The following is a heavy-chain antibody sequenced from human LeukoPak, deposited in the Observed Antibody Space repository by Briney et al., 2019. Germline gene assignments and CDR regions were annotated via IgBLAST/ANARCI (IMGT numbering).Heavy chain of an antibody. J-gene: IGHJ4*02. CDR1: GVSISNGDYY. CDR2: IYYSGST. V-gene: IGHV4-31*03. CDR3: ARAVDYGGNSDYFDY. D-gene: IGHD4-23*01. Sequence: SQTLSLTCTVSGVSISNGDYYWSWIRQHPGKGLEWIGYIYYSGSTYYNPSLKSRVTISVDTSKNQFSLKLSSVTAADTAVYYCARAVDYGGNSDYFDYWGQGTLVTVSS.